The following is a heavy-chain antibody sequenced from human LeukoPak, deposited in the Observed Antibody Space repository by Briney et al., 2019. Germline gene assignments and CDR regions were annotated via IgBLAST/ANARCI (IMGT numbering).Heavy chain of an antibody. V-gene: IGHV3-30*02. CDR1: GFTFSSYS. J-gene: IGHJ6*03. D-gene: IGHD6-13*01. CDR3: AKDAPIAAAGTYYYYMDV. Sequence: GGSLRLSCAASGFTFSSYSMHWVRQAPGKGLEWVAFIRYDGSNKYYADSVKGRFTISRDNSKNTLYLQMNSLRAEDTAVYYCAKDAPIAAAGTYYYYMDVWGKGTTVTVSS. CDR2: IRYDGSNK.